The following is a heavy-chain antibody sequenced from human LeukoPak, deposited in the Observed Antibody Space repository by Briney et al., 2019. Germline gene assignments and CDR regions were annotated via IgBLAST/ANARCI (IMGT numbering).Heavy chain of an antibody. J-gene: IGHJ4*02. Sequence: GRSLRLSCAASGFTFSSYAMHWVRQAPGKGLEWVAVISYDGSNKYYADSVKGRFTISRDNSKNTLYLQMNSLRAEDTAVYYCASSDYYGSGSSFDYWGQGTLVTVSS. CDR1: GFTFSSYA. D-gene: IGHD3-10*01. CDR3: ASSDYYGSGSSFDY. V-gene: IGHV3-30*04. CDR2: ISYDGSNK.